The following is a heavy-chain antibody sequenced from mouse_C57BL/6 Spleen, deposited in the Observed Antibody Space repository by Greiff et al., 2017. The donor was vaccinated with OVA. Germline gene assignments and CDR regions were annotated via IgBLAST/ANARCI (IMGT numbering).Heavy chain of an antibody. V-gene: IGHV1-69*01. CDR3: ARGSSLAY. Sequence: QVQLQQPGAELVMPGASVKLSCKASGYTFTSYWMHWVKQRPGQGLEWIGAIDPSDSYTNYNQKFKGKSTLTVDKSSSTAYMQLRSLTSEDSAVYYCARGSSLAYWGQGTLVTVSA. CDR2: IDPSDSYT. D-gene: IGHD1-1*01. CDR1: GYTFTSYW. J-gene: IGHJ3*01.